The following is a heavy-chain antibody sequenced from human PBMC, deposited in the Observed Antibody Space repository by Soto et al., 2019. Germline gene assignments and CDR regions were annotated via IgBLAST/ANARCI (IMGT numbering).Heavy chain of an antibody. CDR3: ARDPVTPPLWDYYDSSDAFDI. Sequence: PGGSLRLSCAASGFTFSSYSMNWVRQAPGKGLEWVSSISSSSSYIYYADSVKGRFTISRGNAKNSLYLQMNSLRAEDTAVYYCARDPVTPPLWDYYDSSDAFDIWGQGTMVTVSS. J-gene: IGHJ3*02. CDR1: GFTFSSYS. V-gene: IGHV3-21*01. CDR2: ISSSSSYI. D-gene: IGHD3-22*01.